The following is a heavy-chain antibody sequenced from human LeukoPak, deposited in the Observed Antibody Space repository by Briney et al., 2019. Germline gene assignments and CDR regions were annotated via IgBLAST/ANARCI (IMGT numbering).Heavy chain of an antibody. CDR1: GYSFTSYW. J-gene: IGHJ5*02. V-gene: IGHV5-51*01. Sequence: ESLKISCKGSGYSFTSYWIGWVRQMPGKGLEWMGIISPGDSGTRYSPSFQGQVTISADKSISTAYLQWSSLKASDTAMYYCARQAVAGIWWFNPWGQGTLVTVSS. CDR3: ARQAVAGIWWFNP. CDR2: ISPGDSGT. D-gene: IGHD6-19*01.